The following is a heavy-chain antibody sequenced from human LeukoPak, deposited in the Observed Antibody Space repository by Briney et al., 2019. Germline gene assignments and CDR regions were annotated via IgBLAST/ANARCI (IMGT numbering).Heavy chain of an antibody. CDR1: GITFSSSS. Sequence: QTGGSLRLSCLASGITFSSSSMSWVRQAPGKGLEWVSAISPGDYTAYYADSVKGRFTVSRDNSKNTLYLQMNSLRAEDTAVYYCAKDLHRWAVAGTAGYWGQGTLVTVSS. CDR3: AKDLHRWAVAGTAGY. J-gene: IGHJ4*02. CDR2: ISPGDYTA. V-gene: IGHV3-23*01. D-gene: IGHD6-19*01.